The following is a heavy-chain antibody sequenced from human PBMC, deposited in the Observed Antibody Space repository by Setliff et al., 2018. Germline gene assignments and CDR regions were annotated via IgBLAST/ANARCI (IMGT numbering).Heavy chain of an antibody. CDR2: IGHTGSI. Sequence: SETLSLTCTVSGYSISSGYIWGWIRQPPGKGLEWVGNIGHTGSINYNPSLKCRLTISRDTSKNQVSLKLNSVTATDTAVYYCARDLGHGGDSDYWGQGILVTVSS. D-gene: IGHD2-21*02. J-gene: IGHJ4*02. CDR3: ARDLGHGGDSDY. CDR1: GYSISSGYI. V-gene: IGHV4-38-2*02.